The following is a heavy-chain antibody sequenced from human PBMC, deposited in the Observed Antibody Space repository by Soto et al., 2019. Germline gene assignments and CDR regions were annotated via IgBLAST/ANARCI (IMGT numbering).Heavy chain of an antibody. V-gene: IGHV3-30-3*01. CDR2: MSLDGSNQ. J-gene: IGHJ6*02. CDR1: GFIFGDYA. Sequence: QMQLVESGGGMVQPGRSLRLSCAASGFIFGDYAMHWVRQAPGKGLDWVAVMSLDGSNQYYADSVKGRFSISRDNSKNTLYLQMNSLTAEDTGVYFCARDLKLSDHHYYYGIDMWGQGTPVTVCS. CDR3: ARDLKLSDHHYYYGIDM.